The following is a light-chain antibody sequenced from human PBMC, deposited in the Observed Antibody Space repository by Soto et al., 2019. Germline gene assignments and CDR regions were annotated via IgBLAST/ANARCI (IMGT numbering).Light chain of an antibody. CDR2: DAS. Sequence: DIQMTQSPSSLSASVGDRVTITCQASQGISNYLNWYQQKPGKAPKLLIYDASNLETGVPSRFSGSGSGTDFTFTISRLQPEDIATYYCQHYDILSFGGGTKVEIK. CDR1: QGISNY. CDR3: QHYDILS. J-gene: IGKJ4*01. V-gene: IGKV1-33*01.